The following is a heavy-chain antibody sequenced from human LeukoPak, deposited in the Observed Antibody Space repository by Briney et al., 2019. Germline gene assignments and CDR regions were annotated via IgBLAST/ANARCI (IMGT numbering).Heavy chain of an antibody. V-gene: IGHV4-30-4*08. D-gene: IGHD2-21*02. CDR1: GGSISSGDYY. Sequence: PSQTLSLTCTVSGGSISSGDYYWSWIRQPPGTGLQWLGYSYYNGSTYYHPSLKSRVTISVDTSKNQFSLKLRSVTAADTAVYYCARVRGVTDWFDPWGQGTLVTVSS. CDR3: ARVRGVTDWFDP. J-gene: IGHJ5*02. CDR2: SYYNGST.